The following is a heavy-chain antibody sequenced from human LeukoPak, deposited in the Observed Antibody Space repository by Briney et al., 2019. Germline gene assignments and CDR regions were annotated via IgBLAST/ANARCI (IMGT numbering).Heavy chain of an antibody. V-gene: IGHV4-31*03. J-gene: IGHJ4*02. CDR1: GGSISSGGYY. Sequence: SETLSLTCTVSGGSISSGGYYWSWLRHHPGKGLEWIGYIYYSGSTYYNPSLRSGVTISVDTSKNQFSLKLSSVTAADAAVYYCARDGNYVDYWGQGTLVTVSS. CDR2: IYYSGST. CDR3: ARDGNYVDY.